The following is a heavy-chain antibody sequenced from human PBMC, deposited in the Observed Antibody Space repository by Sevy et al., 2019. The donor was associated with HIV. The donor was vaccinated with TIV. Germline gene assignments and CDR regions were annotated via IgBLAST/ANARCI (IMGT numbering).Heavy chain of an antibody. D-gene: IGHD3-22*01. CDR3: VRGADYYDSSGANCAY. Sequence: GGSLRLSCAASGFTFSKYGMHWVRQAPGKGLEWVALIWYDGSNKYYADSVKGRFTISRDNSKNTLYLKMNSLRAEDTAVYYCVRGADYYDSSGANCAYWGQGPLVTVSS. V-gene: IGHV3-33*01. J-gene: IGHJ4*02. CDR2: IWYDGSNK. CDR1: GFTFSKYG.